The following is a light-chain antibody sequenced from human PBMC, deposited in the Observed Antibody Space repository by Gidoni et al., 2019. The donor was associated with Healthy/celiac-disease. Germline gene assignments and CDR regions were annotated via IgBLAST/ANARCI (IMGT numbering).Light chain of an antibody. CDR1: SGSIASNY. J-gene: IGLJ2*01. CDR3: QSYDSSKSVV. CDR2: EDN. Sequence: NFMLTQPHSVSASPGKTVTISCTRSSGSIASNYVQWYQQRPGSAPTTVIYEDNQRPSGVPDRFSGSIDSSSNSASLTISGLKTEDEADYYCQSYDSSKSVVFGGGTKLTVL. V-gene: IGLV6-57*04.